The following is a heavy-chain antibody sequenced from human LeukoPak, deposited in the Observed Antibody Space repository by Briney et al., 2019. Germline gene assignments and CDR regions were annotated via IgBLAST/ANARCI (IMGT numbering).Heavy chain of an antibody. CDR3: ARLVSSSWYLGVYYFDY. Sequence: PSETLSLTCTVSGGSISNSDHYWGCIRQPPGKGLEWIGSIYYSGSTYYNPSLKSRVSMSVDTSRNQFSLKLSSVTAADTAVYYCARLVSSSWYLGVYYFDYWGQGTLVTVSS. J-gene: IGHJ4*02. CDR1: GGSISNSDHY. D-gene: IGHD6-13*01. CDR2: IYYSGST. V-gene: IGHV4-39*01.